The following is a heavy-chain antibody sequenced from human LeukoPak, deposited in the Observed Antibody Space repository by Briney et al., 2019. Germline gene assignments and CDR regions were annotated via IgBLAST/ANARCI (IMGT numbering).Heavy chain of an antibody. CDR3: ARAQQWLPQGY. J-gene: IGHJ4*02. Sequence: ASVTVSCKASGYTFTSYGVSWVRQAPGQGLEWMGWISTYNGNTDYAQKLQGRVTMTTDTSTSTAYMELRSLRSDDTAVYYCARAQQWLPQGYWGQGTLVTVSS. CDR2: ISTYNGNT. CDR1: GYTFTSYG. V-gene: IGHV1-18*04. D-gene: IGHD6-19*01.